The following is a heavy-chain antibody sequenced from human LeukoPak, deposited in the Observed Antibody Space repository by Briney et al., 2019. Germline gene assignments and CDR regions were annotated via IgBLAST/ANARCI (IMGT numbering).Heavy chain of an antibody. CDR2: ISGSGGST. CDR1: GFTFSSYA. D-gene: IGHD6-19*01. Sequence: GGSLRLSCAASGFTFSSYAMSWVRQAPGKGLEWVSAISGSGGSTYYADSVKGRFTISRDNTKNTLYLQMNSLRAEDTAVYYCAKDQGWDSHFDYWGQGTLVTVSS. CDR3: AKDQGWDSHFDY. V-gene: IGHV3-23*01. J-gene: IGHJ4*02.